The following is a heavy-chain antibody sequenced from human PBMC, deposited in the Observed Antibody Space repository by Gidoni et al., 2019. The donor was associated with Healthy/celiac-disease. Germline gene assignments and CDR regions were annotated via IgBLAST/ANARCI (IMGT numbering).Heavy chain of an antibody. CDR1: GGSISSYY. D-gene: IGHD6-13*01. J-gene: IGHJ5*02. CDR3: AREAIAAAENWFDP. Sequence: QVQLQESGPGMVKPSETLSLTCTVSGGSISSYYWSWIRQPPGKGLEWIGYIYYSGSTNYNPSLKSRVTISVDTSKNQFSLKLSSVTAADTAVYYCAREAIAAAENWFDPWGQGTLVTVSS. V-gene: IGHV4-59*01. CDR2: IYYSGST.